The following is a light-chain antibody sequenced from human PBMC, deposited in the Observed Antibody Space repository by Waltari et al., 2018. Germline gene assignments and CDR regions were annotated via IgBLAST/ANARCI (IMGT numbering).Light chain of an antibody. CDR3: QQYHNWPPFT. J-gene: IGKJ3*01. CDR1: QSVSSN. Sequence: IVMTQSLATLSVSPGERATLSCRASQSVSSNLAWYQQKPGQPPRLLIYGASTRATGIPARFSGSGSGTEFPLTISSLQSEDFAVYYCQQYHNWPPFTFGPGTKVHIK. CDR2: GAS. V-gene: IGKV3-15*01.